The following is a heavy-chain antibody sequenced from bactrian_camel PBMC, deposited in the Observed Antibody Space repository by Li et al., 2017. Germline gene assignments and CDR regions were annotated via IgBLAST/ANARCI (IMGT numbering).Heavy chain of an antibody. CDR3: AADRPLTAYGEIRCSESPAFDW. CDR2: IDTDGST. CDR1: GDTGSGLC. Sequence: HVQLVESGGGSVQAGGSLRLSCTASGDTGSGLCMAWFRQSPGKEREGVAAIDTDGSTNYAESVQGRFTISQDNAENTVYLQMDDLKPEDTAMYYCAADRPLTAYGEIRCSESPAFDWWGQGTQVTVS. V-gene: IGHV3S53*01. J-gene: IGHJ4*01. D-gene: IGHD6*01.